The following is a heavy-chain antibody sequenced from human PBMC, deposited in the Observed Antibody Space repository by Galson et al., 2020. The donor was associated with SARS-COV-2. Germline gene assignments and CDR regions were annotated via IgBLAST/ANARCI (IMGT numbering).Heavy chain of an antibody. CDR1: GFSFSDYY. V-gene: IGHV3-11*06. J-gene: IGHJ1*01. CDR2: ISSSGTYT. CDR3: ARNGRDCSGGICYGAEYFQH. D-gene: IGHD2-15*01. Sequence: GGSLRLSCAASGFSFSDYYMSWVRQAPGKGLEWVSYISSSGTYTNYADSVKGRFTISRDNAKNSLYLQMNSLRAEDTALYFCARNGRDCSGGICYGAEYFQHWGQGTLVTVPS.